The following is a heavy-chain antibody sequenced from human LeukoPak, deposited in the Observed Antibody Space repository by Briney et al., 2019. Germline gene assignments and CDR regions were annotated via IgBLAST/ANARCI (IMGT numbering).Heavy chain of an antibody. Sequence: ASETLSLTCTVSGASISGYYWSWIRQPPGKGLEFIGYIYNSVNDYNPSLKSRVIISSDPSKNQVSLRLRSMTAADTAVYYCAILPTVWGQGTLVTVSS. CDR2: IYNSVN. J-gene: IGHJ4*02. CDR3: AILPTV. V-gene: IGHV4-59*01. D-gene: IGHD1-14*01. CDR1: GASISGYY.